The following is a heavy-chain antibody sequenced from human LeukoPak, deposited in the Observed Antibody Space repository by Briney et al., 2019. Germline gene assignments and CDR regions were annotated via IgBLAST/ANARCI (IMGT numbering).Heavy chain of an antibody. CDR1: GGTFSSYA. V-gene: IGHV1-69*04. D-gene: IGHD2-15*01. CDR2: IIPILGIA. J-gene: IGHJ4*02. CDR3: ARESGLGYCSGGSCQYYFDY. Sequence: SVNVSCKASGGTFSSYAISWVRQAPGQGLEWMGRIIPILGIANYAQKFQGRVTITADKSTSTAYMELSSLRSEDTAVYYCARESGLGYCSGGSCQYYFDYWGQGTPVTVSS.